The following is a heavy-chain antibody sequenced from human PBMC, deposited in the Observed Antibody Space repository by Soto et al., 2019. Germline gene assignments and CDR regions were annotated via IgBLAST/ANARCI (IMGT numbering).Heavy chain of an antibody. Sequence: SETLSLTCTVSGGSISSTTYYWGWIRQPPGKGLEWIGSIYYSGSTYFNPSLKSRGTISVDMPKNQFSLKLNSVTAADTAVYYCARDHGWSSFDYWGQGTLVTVSS. D-gene: IGHD2-15*01. J-gene: IGHJ4*02. CDR3: ARDHGWSSFDY. CDR2: IYYSGST. CDR1: GGSISSTTYY. V-gene: IGHV4-39*02.